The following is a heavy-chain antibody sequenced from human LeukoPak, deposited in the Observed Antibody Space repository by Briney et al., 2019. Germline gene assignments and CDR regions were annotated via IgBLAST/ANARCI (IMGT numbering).Heavy chain of an antibody. Sequence: PSETLSLTCTVSGGSISSYYWSWIRQPPGKGLEWIGYIYYSGSTNYNPSLKGRVTISVDTSKNQFSLKLSSVTAADTAVYYCASTIVASPLFDYWGQGTLVTVSS. CDR1: GGSISSYY. V-gene: IGHV4-59*08. J-gene: IGHJ4*02. D-gene: IGHD3-22*01. CDR3: ASTIVASPLFDY. CDR2: IYYSGST.